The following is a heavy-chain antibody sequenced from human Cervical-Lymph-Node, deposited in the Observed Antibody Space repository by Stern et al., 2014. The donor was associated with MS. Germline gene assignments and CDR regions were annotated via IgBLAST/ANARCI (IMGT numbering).Heavy chain of an antibody. J-gene: IGHJ4*02. CDR2: ISYNGDLN. CDR3: ARGDGYSSAWAFDS. CDR1: GFSFSSYG. Sequence: VQLVESGGGVVQPGESLRLPCVASGFSFSSYGMHWVRQAPGRGLEWLAIISYNGDLNYYASSVEGRFTIPRDNTKNTLYLQMTSRTTEESALYYCARGDGYSSAWAFDSWGQGTLVTVSS. V-gene: IGHV3-30*03. D-gene: IGHD6-19*01.